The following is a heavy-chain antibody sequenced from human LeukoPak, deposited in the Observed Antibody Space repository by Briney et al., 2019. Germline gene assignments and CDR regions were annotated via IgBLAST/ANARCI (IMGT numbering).Heavy chain of an antibody. J-gene: IGHJ6*03. V-gene: IGHV5-51*01. CDR1: GYSFTTFW. CDR3: ARRAGGPNDYDHYYYLDV. D-gene: IGHD1-1*01. Sequence: GESLKISCKGSGYSFTTFWIGWVRQMPGKGLEYMGIIYPGDSDTRYSPSFQGQVTISADKSISTAYLQWSSLKASDTAMYYCARRAGGPNDYDHYYYLDVWGSGTTVTVSS. CDR2: IYPGDSDT.